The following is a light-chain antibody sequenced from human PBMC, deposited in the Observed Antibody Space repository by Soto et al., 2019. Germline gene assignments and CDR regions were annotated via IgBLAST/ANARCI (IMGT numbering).Light chain of an antibody. V-gene: IGLV2-8*01. Sequence: QSALTQPPSASGSPGQSVTISCTGTSSDVGGYNYVSWYQQHPGKAPKLMISEVSKRPSGVPERFSGSKSGNTASLTVSGLQAEDEADYYCSSFAGSNVVFVGGTKLTVL. CDR2: EVS. CDR1: SSDVGGYNY. CDR3: SSFAGSNVV. J-gene: IGLJ2*01.